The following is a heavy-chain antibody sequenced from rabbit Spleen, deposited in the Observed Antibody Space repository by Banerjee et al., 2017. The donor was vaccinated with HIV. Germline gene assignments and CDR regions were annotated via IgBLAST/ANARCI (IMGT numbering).Heavy chain of an antibody. CDR1: GFSFSNGYY. CDR2: INAVTGKA. CDR3: ARDAGSGPYIDGYFDL. D-gene: IGHD8-1*01. J-gene: IGHJ4*01. V-gene: IGHV1S40*01. Sequence: QSLEESGGDLVKPEGSLTLTCSASGFSFSNGYYMCWVRQAPGKGLEWIACINAVTGKAVYATWAKGRFTFSKTSSTTVTLQMTSLTAADTATYFCARDAGSGPYIDGYFDLWGQGTLVTVS.